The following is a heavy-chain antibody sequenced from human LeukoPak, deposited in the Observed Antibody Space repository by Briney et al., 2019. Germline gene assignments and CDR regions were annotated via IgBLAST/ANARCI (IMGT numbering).Heavy chain of an antibody. CDR3: ARVLPANHYYDSSGYYGALDY. CDR1: GGTFSSYA. J-gene: IGHJ4*02. V-gene: IGHV1-69*04. Sequence: ASVKVSCKASGGTFSSYAISWVRQAPGQGLEWMGRIIPILGIANYAQKFQGRVTITADKSTSTAYMELSSLRSEDTAVYYCARVLPANHYYDSSGYYGALDYWGQGTLVTVSS. D-gene: IGHD3-22*01. CDR2: IIPILGIA.